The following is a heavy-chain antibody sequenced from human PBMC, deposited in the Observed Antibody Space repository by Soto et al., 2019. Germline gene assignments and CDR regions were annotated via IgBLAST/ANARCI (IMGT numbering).Heavy chain of an antibody. J-gene: IGHJ4*02. Sequence: QVQLQESGPGLVKPSQTLSLTCTVSGGSISSGCYYWSWIRQHPGKGLEWIGYIYYSGSTYYNPSPKTRLRIPVDTYKNQLSLVLSSVTAADTAVYYCAGVDLYTMVRGVTSYCFDYWGQGTLVPVSS. CDR2: IYYSGST. CDR1: GGSISSGCYY. CDR3: AGVDLYTMVRGVTSYCFDY. D-gene: IGHD3-10*01. V-gene: IGHV4-31*03.